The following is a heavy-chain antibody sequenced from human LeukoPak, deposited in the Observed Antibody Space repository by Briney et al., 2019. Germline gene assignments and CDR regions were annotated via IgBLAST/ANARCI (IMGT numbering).Heavy chain of an antibody. CDR1: GGSISSGGYS. Sequence: SETLSLTCAVSGGSISSGGYSWSWIRQPPGKGLEWIGYIYHSGSTYYNPSLKSRVTISVDRSKDQFSLKLSSVTAADTAVYYCARGYSYGSWFDPWGQGTLVTVSS. V-gene: IGHV4-30-2*01. CDR2: IYHSGST. D-gene: IGHD5-18*01. J-gene: IGHJ5*02. CDR3: ARGYSYGSWFDP.